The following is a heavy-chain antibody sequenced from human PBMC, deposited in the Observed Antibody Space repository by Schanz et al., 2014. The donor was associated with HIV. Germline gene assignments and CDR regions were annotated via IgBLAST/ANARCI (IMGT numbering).Heavy chain of an antibody. D-gene: IGHD4-17*01. V-gene: IGHV3-30-3*01. J-gene: IGHJ1*01. CDR1: GFTLSNSA. CDR2: ISYDGSNK. CDR3: ARDNRGDYYLDS. Sequence: VQLLESGGGLVQPGGSLRLSCAASGFTLSNSAMHWVRQAPGKGLEWVAVISYDGSNKYYADSVKGRFTISRDNSKNTLYLQMNSLSPEDTAVYYCARDNRGDYYLDSWGQGTLVTVSS.